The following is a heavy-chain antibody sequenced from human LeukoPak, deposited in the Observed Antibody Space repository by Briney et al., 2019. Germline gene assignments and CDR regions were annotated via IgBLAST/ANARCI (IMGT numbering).Heavy chain of an antibody. CDR2: IYYSGST. J-gene: IGHJ4*02. CDR3: ASYDSSGSDYFDY. D-gene: IGHD3-22*01. CDR1: GGSISSSSYQ. Sequence: SETLSLTCTVSGGSISSSSYQWGWIRQPPGKGLEWIGYIYYSGSTNYNPSLKSRVTISVDTSKNQFSLKLSSVTAADTAVYYCASYDSSGSDYFDYWGQGTLVTVSS. V-gene: IGHV4-61*05.